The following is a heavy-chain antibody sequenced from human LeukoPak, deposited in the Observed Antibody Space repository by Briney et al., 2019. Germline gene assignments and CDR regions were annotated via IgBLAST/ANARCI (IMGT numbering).Heavy chain of an antibody. J-gene: IGHJ3*02. CDR1: GGSFSGYY. CDR3: ARVWDYYDSSGYYISDAFDI. V-gene: IGHV4-34*01. CDR2: ISHSGST. D-gene: IGHD3-22*01. Sequence: KPSETLSLTCAVYGGSFSGYYWSWIRQPPGKGLEWIGEISHSGSTNYNPSLKSRVTISVDTSKNQFSLKLSSVTAADTAVYYCARVWDYYDSSGYYISDAFDIWGQGTMVTVSS.